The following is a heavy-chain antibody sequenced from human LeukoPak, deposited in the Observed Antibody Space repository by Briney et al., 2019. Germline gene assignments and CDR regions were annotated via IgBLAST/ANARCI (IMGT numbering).Heavy chain of an antibody. CDR2: ISAYNGNT. CDR1: GYTFTSYA. V-gene: IGHV1-18*01. D-gene: IGHD6-6*01. Sequence: ASVKVSCKASGYTFTSYAIHWVRQAPGQRLEWMGWISAYNGNTNYAQKLQGRVTMTTDTSTSTAYMELRSLRSDDTAVYYCARTPAYSSFHYFDYWGQGTLVTVSS. CDR3: ARTPAYSSFHYFDY. J-gene: IGHJ4*02.